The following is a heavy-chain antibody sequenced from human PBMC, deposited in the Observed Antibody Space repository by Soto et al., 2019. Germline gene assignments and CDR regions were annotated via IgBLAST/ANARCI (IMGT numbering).Heavy chain of an antibody. CDR2: MSNDGSNK. CDR1: GFTFSAYG. CDR3: AKGSSSVYYYYYGIDV. D-gene: IGHD6-6*01. J-gene: IGHJ6*02. Sequence: GGSLRLSCVASGFTFSAYGMHWVRQAPGKGLEWVAVMSNDGSNKYYADSVKGRFTISRDNSKNMLYLQMSSLRTEDTAVYYCAKGSSSVYYYYYGIDVWGQGTTVTVSS. V-gene: IGHV3-30*18.